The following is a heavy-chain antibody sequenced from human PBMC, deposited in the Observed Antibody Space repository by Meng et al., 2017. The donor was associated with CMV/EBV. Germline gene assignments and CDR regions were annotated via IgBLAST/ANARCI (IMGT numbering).Heavy chain of an antibody. CDR1: GYTFTSYG. D-gene: IGHD6-13*01. CDR3: ARDRAAAGSYYYHYGMDV. Sequence: ASVQVSCKASGYTFTSYGISWVRRAPGQGLEWMGWISAYNGNTNYAQKLQGRVTMTTDTSTSTAYMELRSLRSDDTAVYYCARDRAAAGSYYYHYGMDVWGQGTTVTVSS. J-gene: IGHJ6*02. CDR2: ISAYNGNT. V-gene: IGHV1-18*01.